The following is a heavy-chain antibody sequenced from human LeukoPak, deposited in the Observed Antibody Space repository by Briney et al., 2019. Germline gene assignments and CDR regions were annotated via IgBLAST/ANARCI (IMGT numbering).Heavy chain of an antibody. V-gene: IGHV7-4-1*02. Sequence: GASVKVSCKASGYTFTSYAMNWVRQAPGQGLEWMGWINTNTGNPTYAQGFTGRFVFSLDTSVSTAYLQISSLKAEDTAVYYCARDGLPRDYDYVWGSYRYVYYFDYRGQGTLVTVSS. CDR3: ARDGLPRDYDYVWGSYRYVYYFDY. CDR2: INTNTGNP. J-gene: IGHJ4*02. CDR1: GYTFTSYA. D-gene: IGHD3-16*02.